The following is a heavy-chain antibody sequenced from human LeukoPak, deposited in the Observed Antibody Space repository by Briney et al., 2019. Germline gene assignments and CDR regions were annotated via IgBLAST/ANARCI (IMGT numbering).Heavy chain of an antibody. Sequence: NLGESLKISCKGSGYSFTSYWIGWVRQMPGKGLEWMGIIYPGDSDTRYSPSFQGQVTISADKSISTAYLQWSSLKASDTAMYYCARGETQLWLRGYFDYWGQGTLVTVSS. V-gene: IGHV5-51*01. J-gene: IGHJ4*02. CDR1: GYSFTSYW. CDR3: ARGETQLWLRGYFDY. CDR2: IYPGDSDT. D-gene: IGHD5-18*01.